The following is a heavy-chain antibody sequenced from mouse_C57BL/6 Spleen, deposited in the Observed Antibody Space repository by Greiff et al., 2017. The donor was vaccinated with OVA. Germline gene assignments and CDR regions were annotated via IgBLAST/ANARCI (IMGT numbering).Heavy chain of an antibody. CDR3: ARVDGYDGYAKDY. CDR1: GYTFTDYD. Sequence: VQLQQSGPELVKPGASVKIPCKASGYTFTDYDMDWVQQSHGKSLEWIGAINPNNGGTIYNKKFKGKSTLTVDKSSSTAYMELRSLTSEDTAVYYCARVDGYDGYAKDYWGQGTSVTVSS. D-gene: IGHD2-2*01. J-gene: IGHJ4*01. CDR2: INPNNGGT. V-gene: IGHV1-18*01.